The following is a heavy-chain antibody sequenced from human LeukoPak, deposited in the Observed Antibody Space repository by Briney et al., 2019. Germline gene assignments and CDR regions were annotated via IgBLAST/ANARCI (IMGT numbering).Heavy chain of an antibody. Sequence: ASVKVSCKASGYTFTSYAMNWVRQATGQGREWMGWINTNTGNPTYAQGFTGRFVFSLDTSVSTTYLQFSSLKAEDTAVYYCARSIGAAGYMDVWDKGTTVTVSS. D-gene: IGHD6-13*01. CDR2: INTNTGNP. J-gene: IGHJ6*03. V-gene: IGHV7-4-1*02. CDR3: ARSIGAAGYMDV. CDR1: GYTFTSYA.